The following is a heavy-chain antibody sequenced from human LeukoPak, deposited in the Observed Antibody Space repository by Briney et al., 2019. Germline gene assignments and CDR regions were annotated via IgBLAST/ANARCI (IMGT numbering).Heavy chain of an antibody. D-gene: IGHD6-19*01. Sequence: PSETLSLTCTVSGGSISSYYWSWIRQPPGKGLEWIGYIYYSGSTNYNPSLKSRVTISVDTSKNQFSLKLGSVTAADTAVYYCARVIAVAGAIGIDVWGQGTTVTVSS. CDR3: ARVIAVAGAIGIDV. CDR2: IYYSGST. CDR1: GGSISSYY. V-gene: IGHV4-59*01. J-gene: IGHJ6*02.